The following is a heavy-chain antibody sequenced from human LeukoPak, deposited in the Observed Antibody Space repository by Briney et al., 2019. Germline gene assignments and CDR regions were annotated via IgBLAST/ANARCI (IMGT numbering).Heavy chain of an antibody. CDR2: ISCDGRNK. V-gene: IGHV3-30*18. CDR3: AKGPLRGTAAAIDY. D-gene: IGHD2-2*01. J-gene: IGHJ4*02. CDR1: GFTFNNYG. Sequence: RGSLRLSCAASGFTFNNYGMHWVRQAPGKGLEWVAVISCDGRNKHYPDSVKGRFTISRDISTDTLWLQMDSLRTEDTAVYYCAKGPLRGTAAAIDYWGQGTLVTVSS.